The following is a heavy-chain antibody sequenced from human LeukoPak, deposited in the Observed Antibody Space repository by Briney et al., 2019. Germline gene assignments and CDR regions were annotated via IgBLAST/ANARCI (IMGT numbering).Heavy chain of an antibody. V-gene: IGHV4-59*01. D-gene: IGHD3-3*01. CDR1: GGSISSYY. Sequence: PSETLSLTCTVSGGSISSYYWSWIRQPPGKGVEWIGYIYYSGSTNYNPSLKSRVTISVDTSNNQFSLKLSSVTAADTAVYYCARGLLFDYFDYWGQGTLVTVSS. J-gene: IGHJ4*02. CDR2: IYYSGST. CDR3: ARGLLFDYFDY.